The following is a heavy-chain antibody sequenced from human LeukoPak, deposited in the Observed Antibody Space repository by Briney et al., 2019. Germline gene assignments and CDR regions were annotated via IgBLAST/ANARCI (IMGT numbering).Heavy chain of an antibody. V-gene: IGHV1-18*01. CDR1: GYTFNDYG. CDR3: AKDWHILTGRNCFDP. D-gene: IGHD3-9*01. Sequence: ASVKVSCKASGYTFNDYGISWVRQAPGQGLEWMGWVTSYNGDTNYAQKFHGRVTMSTDTSTSTAFMELGSLRFDDTAIYYCAKDWHILTGRNCFDPWGQGTLVTVSS. J-gene: IGHJ5*02. CDR2: VTSYNGDT.